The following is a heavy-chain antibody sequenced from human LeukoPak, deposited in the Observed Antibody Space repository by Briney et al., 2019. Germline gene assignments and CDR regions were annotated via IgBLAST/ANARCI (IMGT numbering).Heavy chain of an antibody. CDR3: ARGRVAWRIAAAGNWFDP. V-gene: IGHV4-59*01. J-gene: IGHJ5*02. CDR2: IYYSGST. CDR1: GGSTSSYY. D-gene: IGHD6-13*01. Sequence: SETLSLTCTVSGGSTSSYYWSWIRQPPGKGLEWIGYIYYSGSTNYNPSLKSRVTISVDTSKNQFSLKLSSVTAADTAVYYCARGRVAWRIAAAGNWFDPWGQGTLVTVSS.